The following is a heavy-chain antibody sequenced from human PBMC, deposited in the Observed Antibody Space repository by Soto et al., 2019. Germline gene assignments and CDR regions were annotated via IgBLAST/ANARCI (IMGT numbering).Heavy chain of an antibody. D-gene: IGHD6-13*01. Sequence: EVQLVESGGGLVQPGRSLRLSCAASGFTFDDYVMHWVRQAPGKGLEWVSGISWNSGSIGYADSVKGRFTISRDNAKNSLYLQMNSLRAEDTALYYCAKGTPYSSSWTFDYWGQGTLVTVSS. CDR2: ISWNSGSI. J-gene: IGHJ4*02. V-gene: IGHV3-9*01. CDR3: AKGTPYSSSWTFDY. CDR1: GFTFDDYV.